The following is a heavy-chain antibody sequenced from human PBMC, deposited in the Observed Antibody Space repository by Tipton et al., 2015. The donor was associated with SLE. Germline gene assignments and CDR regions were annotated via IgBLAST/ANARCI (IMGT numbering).Heavy chain of an antibody. Sequence: TLSLTCTVSGGSISSGGYYWSWIRLHPGKGLEWIGYIYYSGSTYYNPSLKSRVTISVDTSKNQFSLKLSSVAAADTAVYYCARDRNSYGCDYWGQGTLVTVSS. CDR3: ARDRNSYGCDY. V-gene: IGHV4-31*03. J-gene: IGHJ4*02. CDR2: IYYSGST. CDR1: GGSISSGGYY. D-gene: IGHD5-18*01.